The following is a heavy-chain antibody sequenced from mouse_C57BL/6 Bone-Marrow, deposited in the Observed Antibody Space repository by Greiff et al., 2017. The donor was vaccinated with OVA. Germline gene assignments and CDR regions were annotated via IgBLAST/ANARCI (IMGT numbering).Heavy chain of an antibody. V-gene: IGHV1-20*01. CDR3: ARSRHYGLLGAMDY. Sequence: EVKLVESGPELVKPGDSVKISCKASGYSFTGYFMNWVMQSHGKSLEWIGRINPYNGDTFYNQKFKGKATLTVDKSSSTAHMELRSLTSEDSAVYYCARSRHYGLLGAMDYWGQGTSVTVSS. CDR2: INPYNGDT. J-gene: IGHJ4*01. D-gene: IGHD3-1*01. CDR1: GYSFTGYF.